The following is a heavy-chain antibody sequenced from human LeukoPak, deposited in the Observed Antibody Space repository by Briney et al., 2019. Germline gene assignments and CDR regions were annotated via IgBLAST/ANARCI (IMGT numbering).Heavy chain of an antibody. Sequence: PSETLSLTCTVSGGSISSSSYYWGWIRQPPGKGLEWIGSIYYSGSTYYNPSLKSRVTISVDTSKNQFSLKLSSVTAADTAVYYCARDSPSHWGLPRSSYGMDVWGQGTTVTVSS. CDR3: ARDSPSHWGLPRSSYGMDV. J-gene: IGHJ6*02. D-gene: IGHD7-27*01. CDR2: IYYSGST. CDR1: GGSISSSSYY. V-gene: IGHV4-39*07.